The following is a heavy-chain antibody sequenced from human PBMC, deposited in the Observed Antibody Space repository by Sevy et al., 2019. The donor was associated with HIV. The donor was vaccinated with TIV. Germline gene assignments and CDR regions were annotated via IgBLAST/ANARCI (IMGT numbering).Heavy chain of an antibody. Sequence: GGSLRLSCAASGFTFSSSAMHWVRQAPGKGLEYVSAISSNGGSTYYANSVKGRLTISRDNSKNTLYLQMGSLRAEDMAVYYCARVYSGSYYDAFVIWGQWTMVTVSS. CDR1: GFTFSSSA. J-gene: IGHJ3*02. V-gene: IGHV3-64*01. D-gene: IGHD1-26*01. CDR2: ISSNGGST. CDR3: ARVYSGSYYDAFVI.